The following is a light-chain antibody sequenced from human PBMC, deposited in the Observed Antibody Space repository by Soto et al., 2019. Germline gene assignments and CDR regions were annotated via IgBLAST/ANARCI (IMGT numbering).Light chain of an antibody. CDR1: QSVSSN. V-gene: IGKV3-15*01. Sequence: DIVMTQSPATLSVSPGERATLSCKTSQSVSSNLAWYQQKPGQAPRLLIHGTSTRATGIPATFSGSGSGTEFTLTISSLQSEDFAVYYCQQYNTLPLTFGGGTKVEIK. CDR3: QQYNTLPLT. J-gene: IGKJ4*01. CDR2: GTS.